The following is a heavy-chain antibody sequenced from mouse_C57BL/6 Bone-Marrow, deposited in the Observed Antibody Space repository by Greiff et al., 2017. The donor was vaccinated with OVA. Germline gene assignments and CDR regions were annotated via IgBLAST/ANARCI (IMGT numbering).Heavy chain of an antibody. D-gene: IGHD1-1*01. CDR3: TRLTAVVAWYFDG. J-gene: IGHJ1*03. CDR2: IDPKTGGT. CDR1: GYTFTDYE. Sequence: QVQLQQSGAELVRPGASVTLSCKASGYTFTDYEMHWVKQTPVHGLEWIGAIDPKTGGTDYNQKFKGKAILTADKSSSTAYMELRSLTSEDSAVYYCTRLTAVVAWYFDGWGTGPTVTVSS. V-gene: IGHV1-15*01.